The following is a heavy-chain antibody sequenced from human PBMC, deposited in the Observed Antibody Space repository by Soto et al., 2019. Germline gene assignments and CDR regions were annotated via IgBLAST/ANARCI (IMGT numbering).Heavy chain of an antibody. CDR1: GVTFSSET. V-gene: IGHV1-69*01. J-gene: IGHJ4*02. CDR2: IIPLFGPA. D-gene: IGHD3-10*01. Sequence: QVQLVQSGADVKKPGSSVKVSCQASGVTFSSETLGWVRQAPGQGLGWVGGIIPLFGPASYAQKFQGRVTITADESTSTVYMELSSLRSDDTAVYFCATELGENPASPFDAWGQGTLVTVSS. CDR3: ATELGENPASPFDA.